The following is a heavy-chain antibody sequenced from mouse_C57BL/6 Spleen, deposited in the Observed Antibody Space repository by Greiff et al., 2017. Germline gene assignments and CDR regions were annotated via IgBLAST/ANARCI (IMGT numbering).Heavy chain of an antibody. CDR3: ERGGGVPGGYAFAY. CDR2: IYPGSGNT. V-gene: IGHV1-76*01. J-gene: IGHJ3*01. D-gene: IGHD2-2*01. Sequence: QVQLQQSGAELVRPGASVKLSCKASGYTFTDYYINWVKQRPGQGLEWIARIYPGSGNTYYNEKFKGKATLTAEKSSSTAYMQLSSLTSEDSAVYFCERGGGVPGGYAFAYWGQGTLVTVSA. CDR1: GYTFTDYY.